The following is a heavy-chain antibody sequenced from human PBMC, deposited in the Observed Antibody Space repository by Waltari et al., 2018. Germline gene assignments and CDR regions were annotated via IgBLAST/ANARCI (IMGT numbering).Heavy chain of an antibody. V-gene: IGHV4-34*01. CDR2: ISHSGST. CDR1: GGSFSGYY. Sequence: QVQLQQWGAGLLKPSETLYLTCAVYGGSFSGYYWSWIRQPPGKGLEWIGEISHSGSTSTGPSLKSRVTISLDTSKNQFSLKLSSVTAADTAVYYCARSYGSGSFSWFDPWGQGTLVSVSS. D-gene: IGHD3-10*01. CDR3: ARSYGSGSFSWFDP. J-gene: IGHJ5*02.